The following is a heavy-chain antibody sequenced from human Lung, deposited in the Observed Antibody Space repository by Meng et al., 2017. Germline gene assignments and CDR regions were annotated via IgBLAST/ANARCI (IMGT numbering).Heavy chain of an antibody. CDR2: LSGGGFTT. CDR3: AKYSYGLGDYLDY. J-gene: IGHJ4*02. Sequence: VQLVEVGGGCVQPGGSLRLSCAASGFSFSSYAMSWVRHAPGKGLEWVSALSGGGFTTYYADSVKGRFAISRHNSKNTLYLQMNSLRAEDTALYYCAKYSYGLGDYLDYWGQGALVTVSS. CDR1: GFSFSSYA. D-gene: IGHD3-10*01. V-gene: IGHV3-23*04.